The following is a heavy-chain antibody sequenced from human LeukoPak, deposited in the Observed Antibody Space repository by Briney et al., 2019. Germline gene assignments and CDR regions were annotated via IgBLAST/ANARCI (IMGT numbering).Heavy chain of an antibody. CDR1: GGTFSSYA. D-gene: IGHD3-22*01. Sequence: GASVTVSCKASGGTFSSYAISWVRPAPGQGLEWMGGIIPIFGTANYAQKFQGRVTITTDESTSTAYMELSSLRSEDTAVYYCARAGYYYDSSGSEDGGDYWGQGTLVTVSS. CDR2: IIPIFGTA. CDR3: ARAGYYYDSSGSEDGGDY. J-gene: IGHJ4*02. V-gene: IGHV1-69*05.